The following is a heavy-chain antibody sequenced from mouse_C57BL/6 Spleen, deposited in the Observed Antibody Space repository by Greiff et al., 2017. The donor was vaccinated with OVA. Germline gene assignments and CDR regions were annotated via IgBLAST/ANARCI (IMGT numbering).Heavy chain of an antibody. V-gene: IGHV5-4*01. CDR1: GFTFSSYA. D-gene: IGHD1-1*01. CDR3: ARDYGFDY. Sequence: DVHLVESGGGLVKPGGSLKLSCAASGFTFSSYAMSWVRQTPEKRLEWVATISDGGSYTYYPDNVKGRFTISRDNAKNNLYLQMSHLKSEDTAMYYCARDYGFDYWGQGTTLTVSS. CDR2: ISDGGSYT. J-gene: IGHJ2*01.